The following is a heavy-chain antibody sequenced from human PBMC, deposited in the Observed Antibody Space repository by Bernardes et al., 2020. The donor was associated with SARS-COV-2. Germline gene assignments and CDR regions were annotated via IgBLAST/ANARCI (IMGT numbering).Heavy chain of an antibody. V-gene: IGHV2-70*01. CDR3: ARTYYDILTGGTYYFDY. Sequence: SGPTLVKPTQTLTLTCTFSGFSLSTSGMCVSWIRQPPGKALEWLALIDWDDDEYYSTSLKTRLTISKDTSKNQVVLTMTNMDPVDTATYYCARTYYDILTGGTYYFDYWGQGTLVTVSS. CDR1: GFSLSTSGMC. J-gene: IGHJ4*02. D-gene: IGHD3-9*01. CDR2: IDWDDDE.